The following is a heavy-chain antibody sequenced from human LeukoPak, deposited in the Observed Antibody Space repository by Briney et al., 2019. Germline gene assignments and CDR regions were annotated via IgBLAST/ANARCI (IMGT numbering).Heavy chain of an antibody. CDR3: ARVPNPYYGSGFDY. V-gene: IGHV4-34*01. CDR2: INHSGST. J-gene: IGHJ4*02. Sequence: PSETLSLTCAVYGGSFSGYYWSWIRQPPGKGLEWIGEINHSGSTDYNPSLKSRVTISVDTSKNQFSLKLSSVTAADTAVYYCARVPNPYYGSGFDYWGQGTLVTVSS. D-gene: IGHD3-10*01. CDR1: GGSFSGYY.